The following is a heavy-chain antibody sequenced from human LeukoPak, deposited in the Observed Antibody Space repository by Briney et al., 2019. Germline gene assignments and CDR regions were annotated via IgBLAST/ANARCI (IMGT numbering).Heavy chain of an antibody. CDR1: GYTFTSYG. CDR3: ARDLVRREVIGIVVPAGDY. J-gene: IGHJ4*02. V-gene: IGHV1-18*01. D-gene: IGHD2-2*01. CDR2: ISAYNGNS. Sequence: ASVKVSCKASGYTFTSYGISWVRLAPGQGLEWMGWISAYNGNSNYAQKLQGRVTMTTDTSTRTAYMELRSLRSDDTAVYYCARDLVRREVIGIVVPAGDYWGQGTLVPVSS.